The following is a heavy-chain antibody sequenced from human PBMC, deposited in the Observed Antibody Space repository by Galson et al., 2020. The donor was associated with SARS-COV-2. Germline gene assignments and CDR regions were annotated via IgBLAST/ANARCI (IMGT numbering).Heavy chain of an antibody. CDR1: GYAFSSYG. Sequence: ASVTVTCKTSGYAFSSYGINWVRQAPGQGLEWMGWTNSAGDYTEYAEKFQGRVTMSTDTSTSTAYLELRSLTSDDTAIYYCARDWDYIRDYWGQGTLVSVSS. V-gene: IGHV1-18*01. D-gene: IGHD4-4*01. J-gene: IGHJ4*02. CDR2: TNSAGDYT. CDR3: ARDWDYIRDY.